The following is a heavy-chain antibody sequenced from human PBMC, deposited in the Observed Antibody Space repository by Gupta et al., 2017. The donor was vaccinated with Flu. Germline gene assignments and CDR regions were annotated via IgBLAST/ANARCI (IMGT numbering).Heavy chain of an antibody. V-gene: IGHV3-23*01. CDR1: A. Sequence: AMSWVRQVTGKGVEWISGISARGSRTDDADSVRGRFTISRDTAKNTLYLQMNSLRADDTAIYYGAKNRVAGAISYYYGLDVWGQGTTVTVSS. CDR3: AKNRVAGAISYYYGLDV. D-gene: IGHD1-26*01. CDR2: ISARGSRT. J-gene: IGHJ6*02.